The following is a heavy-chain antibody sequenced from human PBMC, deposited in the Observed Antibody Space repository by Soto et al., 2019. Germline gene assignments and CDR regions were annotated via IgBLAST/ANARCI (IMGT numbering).Heavy chain of an antibody. D-gene: IGHD3-9*01. J-gene: IGHJ4*02. CDR1: GGSISSYY. CDR3: ARIFTYYDILTGPFDY. CDR2: IYYSAST. Sequence: SETLSLTCTVAGGSISSYYWSWIRQPPGKGLEWIGYIYYSASTNYSPSLKSRVTISVDTSKNQFSLNLSSVTAADTAVYYCARIFTYYDILTGPFDYWGQGTLVTVSS. V-gene: IGHV4-59*01.